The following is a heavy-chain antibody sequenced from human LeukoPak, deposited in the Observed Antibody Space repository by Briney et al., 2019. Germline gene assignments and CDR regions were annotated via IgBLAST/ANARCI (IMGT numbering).Heavy chain of an antibody. CDR2: IYYSGST. Sequence: SGTLSLTCAVSGGSISSSNWWSWVRPPPGKGLEWIGYIYYSGSTNYNPSLKSRVTISVDTSKNQFSLKLSSVTAADTAVYYCARGRSQWGDWGQGTLVTVAS. CDR3: ARGRSQWGD. CDR1: GGSISSSNW. J-gene: IGHJ4*02. V-gene: IGHV4-4*02. D-gene: IGHD2-8*01.